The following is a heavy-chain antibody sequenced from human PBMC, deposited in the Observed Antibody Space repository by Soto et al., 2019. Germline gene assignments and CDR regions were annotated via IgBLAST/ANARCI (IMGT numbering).Heavy chain of an antibody. Sequence: PGGSLRLSCAASGFTFSNAWMNWVRQAPVKGLEWVGRIKSKTDGGTTDYAAPVKGRFTISRDDSKNTLYLQMNSLKTEDTAVYYCTSKRRITMIVVADDAFDIWGQVTMVTVSS. D-gene: IGHD3-22*01. V-gene: IGHV3-15*07. CDR3: TSKRRITMIVVADDAFDI. J-gene: IGHJ3*02. CDR1: GFTFSNAW. CDR2: IKSKTDGGTT.